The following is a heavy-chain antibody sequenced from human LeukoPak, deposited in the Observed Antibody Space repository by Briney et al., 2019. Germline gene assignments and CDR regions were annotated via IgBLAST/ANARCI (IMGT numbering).Heavy chain of an antibody. CDR3: TTCGGDCYFNY. J-gene: IGHJ4*02. V-gene: IGHV3-15*01. Sequence: PGGSLRLSCAASGFTFSSYGMHWVRQAPGKGLEWVGRIKSKPAGETTTYAAPVKGRFTISRDDSRNTLYLQMNSLKTEDTAVYYCTTCGGDCYFNYWGQGTLVTVSS. CDR1: GFTFSSYG. CDR2: IKSKPAGETT. D-gene: IGHD2-21*02.